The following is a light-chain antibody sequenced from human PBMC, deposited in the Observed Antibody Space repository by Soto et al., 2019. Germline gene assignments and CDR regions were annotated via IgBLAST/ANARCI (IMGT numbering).Light chain of an antibody. CDR3: SSYAGSTLGV. Sequence: QSALTQPPSASGSTGQSVTISCTGTSSDVGGYNYVSWYQQHPGKAPKLMIYEVSKRPSGVPDRFSGSKSGNTASLTVSGLQAEDEADYYCSSYAGSTLGVFGGGTKLTVL. CDR1: SSDVGGYNY. V-gene: IGLV2-8*01. CDR2: EVS. J-gene: IGLJ3*02.